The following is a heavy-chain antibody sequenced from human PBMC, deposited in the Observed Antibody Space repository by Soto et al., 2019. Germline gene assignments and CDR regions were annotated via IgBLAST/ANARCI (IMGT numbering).Heavy chain of an antibody. CDR1: GASISSTYW. CDR3: ATLPPRIVVVMTDLPT. CDR2: IYHTGTT. V-gene: IGHV4-4*02. J-gene: IGHJ5*02. Sequence: TSETLSLTCFVSGASISSTYWWSWVRLTPGQRLEWIGQIYHTGTTSYNPSLKNRVTISLDKSNNQFPLRLTSMTAADTAVYYCATLPPRIVVVMTDLPTWGQGTLVTVSS. D-gene: IGHD2-15*01.